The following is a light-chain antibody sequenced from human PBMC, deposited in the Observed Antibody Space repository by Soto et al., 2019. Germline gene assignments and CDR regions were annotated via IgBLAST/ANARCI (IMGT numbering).Light chain of an antibody. Sequence: ASQYINTRLAWYQHRPGQAPRLLIYQTSIRAAGIPARFSGSGSGTDFTLTISRLEPEDFAVYYCQQYGSSGTFGQGTEVAIK. CDR1: QYINTR. J-gene: IGKJ1*01. V-gene: IGKV3-20*01. CDR2: QTS. CDR3: QQYGSSGT.